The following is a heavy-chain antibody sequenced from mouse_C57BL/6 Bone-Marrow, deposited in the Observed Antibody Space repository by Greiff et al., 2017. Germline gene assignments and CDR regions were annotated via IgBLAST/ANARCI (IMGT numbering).Heavy chain of an antibody. CDR3: TTTTTVVGEGY. V-gene: IGHV14-4*01. J-gene: IGHJ2*01. D-gene: IGHD1-1*01. CDR1: GFNIKDDY. Sequence: VQLQQSGAELVRPGASVKLSCTASGFNIKDDYMHWVKQRPEQGLEWIGWIDPENGDTEYASKFQGKATITADTPSNTACLQHSSQTSEDTAVYYYTTTTTVVGEGYWDRGTTLTVSS. CDR2: IDPENGDT.